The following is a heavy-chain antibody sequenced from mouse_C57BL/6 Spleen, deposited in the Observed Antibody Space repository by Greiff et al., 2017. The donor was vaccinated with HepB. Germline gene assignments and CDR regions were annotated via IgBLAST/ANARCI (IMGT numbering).Heavy chain of an antibody. CDR3: ARPMWGITTVVAPDYAMDH. J-gene: IGHJ4*01. CDR2: IWTGGGT. V-gene: IGHV2-9-1*01. Sequence: VQLQESGPGLVAPSQSLSITSTVSGFSLTSYAISWVRQPPGKGLEWLGVIWTGGGTNYNSALKSRLSISKDNSKSQVFLKMNSLQTDDTARYYCARPMWGITTVVAPDYAMDHCAQGTPSTVS. D-gene: IGHD1-1*01. CDR1: GFSLTSYA.